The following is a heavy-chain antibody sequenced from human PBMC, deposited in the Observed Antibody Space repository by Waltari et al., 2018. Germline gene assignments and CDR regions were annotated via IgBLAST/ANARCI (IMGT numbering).Heavy chain of an antibody. D-gene: IGHD6-19*01. J-gene: IGHJ3*02. CDR3: ARGIAVARDDAFDI. CDR2: ISPIFGTA. CDR1: GGTFSSYA. Sequence: QVQLVQSGAEVKKPGSSVKVSCKASGGTFSSYAISWVRQAPGQGLEWMGGISPIFGTANYAQKFQGRVTITADESTSTTYMELSSLRSEDTAVYYCARGIAVARDDAFDIWGQGTMVTVSS. V-gene: IGHV1-69*01.